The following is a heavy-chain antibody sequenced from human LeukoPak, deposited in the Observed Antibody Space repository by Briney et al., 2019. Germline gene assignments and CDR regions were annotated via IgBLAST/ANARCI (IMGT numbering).Heavy chain of an antibody. J-gene: IGHJ6*02. V-gene: IGHV3-23*01. CDR2: ISGSGGST. D-gene: IGHD2/OR15-2a*01. Sequence: GGSLRLSCAASGFTFGSYAMSWVRQAPGKGLEWVSAISGSGGSTYYADSVKGRFTISRDNSKNTLYLQMNSLRAEDTAVYYCANNIWDGMDVWGQGTTVTVSS. CDR3: ANNIWDGMDV. CDR1: GFTFGSYA.